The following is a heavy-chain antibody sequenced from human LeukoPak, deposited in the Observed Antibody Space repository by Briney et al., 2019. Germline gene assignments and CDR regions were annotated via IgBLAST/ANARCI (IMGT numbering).Heavy chain of an antibody. D-gene: IGHD6-6*01. V-gene: IGHV4-59*01. CDR1: GGSISCDY. Sequence: SETLSLTCTVSGGSISCDYWSWVRQPPGKGLEWIGYIYYSGSTNYNPSLKSRVTISVDTSKKQFSLKLSSVTAADTAVYYCARAYSSSSPFAYWAQGTLVTVSS. CDR2: IYYSGST. J-gene: IGHJ4*02. CDR3: ARAYSSSSPFAY.